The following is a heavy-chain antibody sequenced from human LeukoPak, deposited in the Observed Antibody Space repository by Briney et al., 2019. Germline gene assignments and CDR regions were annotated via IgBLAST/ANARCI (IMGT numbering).Heavy chain of an antibody. J-gene: IGHJ4*02. CDR1: GFSLSTSGMG. CDR3: AHRLSVVMADYFDN. Sequence: SGHTLVNPTQTLTLTCTFSGFSLSTSGMGVGWIRQPPRMPLEWHPLIYWNDEKRYTPSLKSRLSITKDPYKNQVVLTKTNMDPVDTATYYCAHRLSVVMADYFDNWGQGTLVTVSS. D-gene: IGHD2-8*01. CDR2: IYWNDEK. V-gene: IGHV2-5*01.